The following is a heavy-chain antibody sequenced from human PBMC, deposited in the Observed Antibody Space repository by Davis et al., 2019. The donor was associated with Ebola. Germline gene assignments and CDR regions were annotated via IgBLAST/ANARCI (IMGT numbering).Heavy chain of an antibody. CDR1: GGSISSYY. V-gene: IGHV4-34*01. J-gene: IGHJ6*02. CDR3: ARGSAARYYYYYGMDV. D-gene: IGHD6-6*01. CDR2: INHSGST. Sequence: MPSETLSLTCTVSGGSISSYYWSWIRQPPGKGLEWIGEINHSGSTNYNPSLKSRVTISVDTSKNQFSLKLSSVTAADTAVYYCARGSAARYYYYYGMDVWGQGTTVTVSS.